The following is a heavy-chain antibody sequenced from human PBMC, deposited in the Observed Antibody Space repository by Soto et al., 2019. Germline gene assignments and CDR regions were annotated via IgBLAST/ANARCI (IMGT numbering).Heavy chain of an antibody. CDR1: GFTFSSYG. J-gene: IGHJ4*02. CDR3: AREAANLGYCSGGSWYLPVGY. V-gene: IGHV3-30*03. Sequence: GGSLRLSCAASGFTFSSYGMHWVRQAPGKGLEWVAVISYDGSNKYYADSVKGRFTISRDNSKNTLYLQMNSLRAEDTAVYYCAREAANLGYCSGGSWYLPVGYWGQGTLVTLSS. D-gene: IGHD2-15*01. CDR2: ISYDGSNK.